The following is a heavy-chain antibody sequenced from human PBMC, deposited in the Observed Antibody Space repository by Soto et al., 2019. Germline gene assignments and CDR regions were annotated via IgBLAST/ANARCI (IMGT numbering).Heavy chain of an antibody. CDR3: AREWQWLVRGMDV. J-gene: IGHJ6*02. CDR1: GFTFSSYA. Sequence: ESGGGVVQPGRSLRLSCAASGFTFSSYARHWVRQAPGKGLEWVAVISYDGSNKYYADSVKGRFTISRDNSKNTLYLQMNSLRAEDTAVYYCAREWQWLVRGMDVWGQGTTVTVSS. CDR2: ISYDGSNK. V-gene: IGHV3-30-3*01. D-gene: IGHD6-19*01.